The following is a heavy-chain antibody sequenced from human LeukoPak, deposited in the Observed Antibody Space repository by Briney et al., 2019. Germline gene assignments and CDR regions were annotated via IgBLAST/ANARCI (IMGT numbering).Heavy chain of an antibody. D-gene: IGHD3-10*01. V-gene: IGHV3-15*01. Sequence: GGSLRLSCAASGFSIENDWMSWVRQAPGKGLEGVGRVKSCNAGGTTHYAAPVKGRFIISRDDSKNMLYLQMDSLKTEDTAVYYCTLIQGWGAGSYFLDYWGQGALVTVSS. CDR1: GFSIENDW. CDR2: VKSCNAGGTT. J-gene: IGHJ4*02. CDR3: TLIQGWGAGSYFLDY.